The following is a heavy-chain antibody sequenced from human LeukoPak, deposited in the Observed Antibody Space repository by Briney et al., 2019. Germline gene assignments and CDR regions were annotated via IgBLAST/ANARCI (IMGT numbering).Heavy chain of an antibody. CDR2: IYYDGINK. D-gene: IGHD3-22*01. V-gene: IGHV3-30*19. CDR3: AREGYYYDSSGYYPFDY. J-gene: IGHJ4*02. CDR1: GFTFSSYG. Sequence: GRSLRLSCAASGFTFSSYGMHWVRQAPGKGLEWVAVIYYDGINKYYADSVKGRFTISRDNSKNTLYLQMNSLRAEDTAVYYCAREGYYYDSSGYYPFDYWGQGTLVTVSS.